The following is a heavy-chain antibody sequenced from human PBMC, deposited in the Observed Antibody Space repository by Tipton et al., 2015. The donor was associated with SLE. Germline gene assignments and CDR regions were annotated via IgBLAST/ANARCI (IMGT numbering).Heavy chain of an antibody. CDR1: GYSISSDYY. Sequence: TLSLTCTVSGYSISSDYYWGWIRQPPGKGLEWIGSVYHSGGTSYNPSLKSRVTISVDTSKNQSSLKLNSVTAGDTAVYYCARQGTTRSPFDYWGQGTLVTVSS. D-gene: IGHD1-14*01. CDR2: VYHSGGT. CDR3: ARQGTTRSPFDY. V-gene: IGHV4-38-2*02. J-gene: IGHJ4*02.